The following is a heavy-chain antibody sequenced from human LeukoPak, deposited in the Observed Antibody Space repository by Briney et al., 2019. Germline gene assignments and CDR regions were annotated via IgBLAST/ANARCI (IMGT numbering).Heavy chain of an antibody. CDR3: AGGVSGSYSVYFDY. Sequence: ASVKVSCKASGYTFTGYYMHWVRQAPGQGLEWMGWINPNSGGTNYAQKFQGWVTMTRDTSISTAYMELSRLRSDDTAVYYCAGGVSGSYSVYFDYWGQGTLVTVSS. CDR1: GYTFTGYY. J-gene: IGHJ4*02. CDR2: INPNSGGT. V-gene: IGHV1-2*04. D-gene: IGHD1-26*01.